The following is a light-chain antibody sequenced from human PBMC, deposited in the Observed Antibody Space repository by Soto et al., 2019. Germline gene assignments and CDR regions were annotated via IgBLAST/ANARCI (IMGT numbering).Light chain of an antibody. CDR2: AAS. CDR3: QQANSFPIT. V-gene: IGKV1-8*01. Sequence: AILITQSPTSLCGSRLDKVSITCRASQGISSYLAWYQQKPGKAPKLLIYAASTLQSGVPSRFSGSGSGTDFTLTISSLQPEDFATYYCQQANSFPITFGQGTRLEIK. J-gene: IGKJ5*01. CDR1: QGISSY.